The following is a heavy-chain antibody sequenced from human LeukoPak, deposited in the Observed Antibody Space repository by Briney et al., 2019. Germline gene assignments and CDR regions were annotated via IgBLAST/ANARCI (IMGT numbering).Heavy chain of an antibody. V-gene: IGHV3-23*01. CDR2: ISVTGSST. CDR1: GFTFSSYA. CDR3: AKGAAVAGTLLDY. J-gene: IGHJ4*02. D-gene: IGHD6-19*01. Sequence: PGGSLRLSCAASGFTFSSYAMSWVRQAPGKGPEWVSAISVTGSSTYYADSVEGRFTLSRDNSKNTLYLQMNSLRAEDTAVYYCAKGAAVAGTLLDYWGQRILVSVSS.